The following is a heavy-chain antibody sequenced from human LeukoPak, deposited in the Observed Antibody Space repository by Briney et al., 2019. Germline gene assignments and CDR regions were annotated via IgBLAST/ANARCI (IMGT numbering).Heavy chain of an antibody. V-gene: IGHV2-70*01. Sequence: ESGPALVKPTQPLTLTCTFSGFSLSTSGMCVSWIRQPPGKALEWLALIDWDDDKYYSTSRKTSLTISKHTSKNQVVLTMTNMDPVDTATYYCARTKMTTQTYYFDYWGQGTLVTVSS. CDR3: ARTKMTTQTYYFDY. CDR2: IDWDDDK. CDR1: GFSLSTSGMC. D-gene: IGHD5-24*01. J-gene: IGHJ4*02.